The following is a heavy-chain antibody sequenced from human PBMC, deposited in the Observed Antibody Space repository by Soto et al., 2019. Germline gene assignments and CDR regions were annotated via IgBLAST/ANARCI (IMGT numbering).Heavy chain of an antibody. D-gene: IGHD3-9*01. J-gene: IGHJ5*02. CDR3: TTDPDRLRYFDWLLFLNWFDP. CDR2: IKSKTDGGTT. V-gene: IGHV3-15*01. Sequence: GGSLRLSCAASGFTFSNAWMSWVRQAPGKGLEWVGRIKSKTDGGTTDYAAPVKGRFTISRDDSKNTLYLQMNSLKTEDTAVYYCTTDPDRLRYFDWLLFLNWFDPWGQGTLVTVSS. CDR1: GFTFSNAW.